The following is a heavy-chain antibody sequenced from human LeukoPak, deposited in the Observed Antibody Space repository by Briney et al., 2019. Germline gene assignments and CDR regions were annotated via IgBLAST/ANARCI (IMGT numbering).Heavy chain of an antibody. V-gene: IGHV3-23*01. Sequence: GGSLRLTCAASGFTFSSYAMSWVRQAPGKGLEWVSAISGSGGSTYYAGSVKGRFTISRDNSKNTLYLHMNSLRAEDTAVYYCAKDYVMVRGVIADRYFDYWGQGTLVTVSS. CDR3: AKDYVMVRGVIADRYFDY. J-gene: IGHJ4*02. CDR2: ISGSGGST. CDR1: GFTFSSYA. D-gene: IGHD3-10*01.